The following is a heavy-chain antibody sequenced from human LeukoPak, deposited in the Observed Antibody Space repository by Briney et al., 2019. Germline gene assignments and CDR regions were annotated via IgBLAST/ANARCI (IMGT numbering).Heavy chain of an antibody. J-gene: IGHJ4*02. D-gene: IGHD3-22*01. Sequence: PSETLSLTCTVSGGSISSYYWSWIRQPPGKGLEWIGYIYYSGSTNYNPSLKSRVTISVDTSKNQFSLKLSSVTAADTAVYYCAASRYDSSGYYLPPFDYWGQGTLVTVSS. CDR1: GGSISSYY. V-gene: IGHV4-59*12. CDR2: IYYSGST. CDR3: AASRYDSSGYYLPPFDY.